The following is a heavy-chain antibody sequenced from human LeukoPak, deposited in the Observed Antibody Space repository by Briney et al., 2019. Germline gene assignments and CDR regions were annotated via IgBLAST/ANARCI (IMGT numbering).Heavy chain of an antibody. V-gene: IGHV4-34*01. J-gene: IGHJ5*02. CDR2: INHSGST. Sequence: PSETLSLTCAVYGGSLSGYYWSWIRQPPGKGLEWIGEINHSGSTNYNPSLKSRVTISVDTSKNQFSLKLSSVTAADTAVYYCARGIAVAGPVNWFDPWGQGTLVTVSS. CDR3: ARGIAVAGPVNWFDP. CDR1: GGSLSGYY. D-gene: IGHD6-19*01.